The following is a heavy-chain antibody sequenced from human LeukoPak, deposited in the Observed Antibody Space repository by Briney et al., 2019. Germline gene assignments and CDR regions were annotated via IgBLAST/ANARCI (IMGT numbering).Heavy chain of an antibody. CDR2: IYYSGST. V-gene: IGHV4-59*01. Sequence: SETLSLTCTVSGGSISNYYWSWIRQPPGKGLEWIGYIYYSGSTNYNPSLKSRVTISVDTSKNQFSLKLSSVTAADTAVYYCARIHYYDSSGYYYGFDYYGMDVWGQGTTVTVSS. CDR1: GGSISNYY. CDR3: ARIHYYDSSGYYYGFDYYGMDV. J-gene: IGHJ6*02. D-gene: IGHD3-22*01.